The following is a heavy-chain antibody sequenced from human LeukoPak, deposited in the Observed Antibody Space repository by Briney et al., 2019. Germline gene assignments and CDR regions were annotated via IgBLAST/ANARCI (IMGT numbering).Heavy chain of an antibody. Sequence: TSETLSLTCTVSGGSISSYYWSWIRQPPGQGLEWNGYIYYTGSTNYNPSLKSRVTISVDTSKNPFSLKLSSVTAADTAVYYCARLEYSSSSVDYWGQASLVTVSS. CDR3: ARLEYSSSSVDY. V-gene: IGHV4-59*08. J-gene: IGHJ4*02. CDR2: IYYTGST. CDR1: GGSISSYY. D-gene: IGHD6-6*01.